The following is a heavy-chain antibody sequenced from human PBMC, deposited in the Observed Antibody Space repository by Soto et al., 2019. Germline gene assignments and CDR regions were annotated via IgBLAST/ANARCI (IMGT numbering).Heavy chain of an antibody. CDR2: ISSSSSYI. J-gene: IGHJ4*02. D-gene: IGHD3-10*01. CDR1: GFTFSSYS. CDR3: ARDRYISMGTYYFDY. V-gene: IGHV3-21*01. Sequence: GGSLRLSCVASGFTFSSYSMTWVRQAPGKGLEWVSSISSSSSYIYYADSVKGRFSISRENAKNSLYLQMNSLRAEDTAVYYCARDRYISMGTYYFDYWGQGTLVTVSS.